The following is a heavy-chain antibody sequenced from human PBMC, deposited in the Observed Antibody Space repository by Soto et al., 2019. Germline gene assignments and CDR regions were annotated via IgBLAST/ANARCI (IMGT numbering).Heavy chain of an antibody. CDR3: ARRLGPRMDH. V-gene: IGHV1-69*02. CDR2: IIPILGET. D-gene: IGHD3-16*01. Sequence: QVQLVQSGAEVKKPGSSVRVSCKASGTIFSSYTISWVRQAPGQGLEWMGRIIPILGETNSAQKFQGRVKLTADRSTNTAYVELNSLRLEGTALYYSARRLGPRMDHWVQRATVTVSS. J-gene: IGHJ6*02. CDR1: GTIFSSYT.